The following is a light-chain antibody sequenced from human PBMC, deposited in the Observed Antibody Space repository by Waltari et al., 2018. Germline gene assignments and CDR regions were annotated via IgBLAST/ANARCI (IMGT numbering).Light chain of an antibody. CDR1: QSIGTF. V-gene: IGKV1-39*01. J-gene: IGKJ3*01. CDR2: GAS. Sequence: DIQMTQSPSSLSASVGDRVTITCRASQSIGTFLNWYQQKPGTAPKVLIYGASSLQSGVPSRFSGSGSGTDFTLTISSLHPEDFATYYCQHLTAFGPGTKVDI. CDR3: QHLTA.